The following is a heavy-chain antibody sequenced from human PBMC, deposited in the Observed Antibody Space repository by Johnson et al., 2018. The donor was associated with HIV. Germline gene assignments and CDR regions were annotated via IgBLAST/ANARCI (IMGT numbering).Heavy chain of an antibody. CDR1: GFTFSSYA. CDR3: AKGFYSSSSSDAFDI. D-gene: IGHD6-6*01. CDR2: ISYDGSNK. V-gene: IGHV3-30*04. J-gene: IGHJ3*02. Sequence: QVQLVESGGGVVQPGRSLRLSCAASGFTFSSYAMHLVRQAPGKGLEWVAVISYDGSNKYYADSVKGRFTISRDNSKNTLYLQMNSLRAEDTAVYYCAKGFYSSSSSDAFDIWGQWTMVTVSS.